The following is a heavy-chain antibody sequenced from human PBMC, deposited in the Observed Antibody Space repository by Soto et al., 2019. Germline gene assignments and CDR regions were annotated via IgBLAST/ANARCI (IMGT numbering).Heavy chain of an antibody. D-gene: IGHD3-10*01. Sequence: SVKVSCKASGGTFSSYAISWVRQAPGQGLEWMGGIIPIFGTANYAQKFQGRVTITADESTSTAYMELSSLRSEDTAVYYCASTYYYGSGSYYVFDYWGQGTLVTVSS. CDR3: ASTYYYGSGSYYVFDY. CDR1: GGTFSSYA. J-gene: IGHJ4*02. V-gene: IGHV1-69*13. CDR2: IIPIFGTA.